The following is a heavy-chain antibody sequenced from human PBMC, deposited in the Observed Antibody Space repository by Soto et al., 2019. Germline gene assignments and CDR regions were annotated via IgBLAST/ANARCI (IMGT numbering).Heavy chain of an antibody. Sequence: QITLKESGPTLVKPSQTLTLTCTFSGFSLSSSGEGVNWIRQPPGKALEWLGLIYWDDDTRYSPSLGSRLTISKDSSKKQVVLTMTNMDPVDTATYYCAHRGGRWLQFAYWGQGALVTVSS. J-gene: IGHJ4*02. CDR2: IYWDDDT. V-gene: IGHV2-5*02. CDR1: GFSLSSSGEG. CDR3: AHRGGRWLQFAY. D-gene: IGHD3-16*01.